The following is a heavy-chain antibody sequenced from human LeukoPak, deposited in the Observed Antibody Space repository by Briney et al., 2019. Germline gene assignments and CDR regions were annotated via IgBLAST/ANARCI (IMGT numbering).Heavy chain of an antibody. V-gene: IGHV4-59*01. CDR3: ARVDFWSGYPY. CDR2: IYYSGST. D-gene: IGHD3-3*01. Sequence: SETLSLTCTVSGGSISSYYWSWIRQPPGKGLEWIGYIYYSGSTNYNPSLKSRLTISVDTSKNQFSLKLSSVTAADTAVYYCARVDFWSGYPYWGQGTLVTVSS. CDR1: GGSISSYY. J-gene: IGHJ4*02.